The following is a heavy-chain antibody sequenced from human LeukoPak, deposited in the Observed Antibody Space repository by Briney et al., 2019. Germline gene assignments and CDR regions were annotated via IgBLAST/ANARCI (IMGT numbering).Heavy chain of an antibody. CDR2: ISNSGGRT. CDR3: AKSYNGYESKPDY. D-gene: IGHD5-12*01. CDR1: GFTFSSYA. Sequence: GGSLRLSCAASGFTFSSYAMSWVRRAPGKGLEWVSSISNSGGRTFYTDSVKGRFTISRDNSKITLYLQMNSLRAEDTAVYYCAKSYNGYESKPDYWGQGTLVTVSS. V-gene: IGHV3-23*01. J-gene: IGHJ4*02.